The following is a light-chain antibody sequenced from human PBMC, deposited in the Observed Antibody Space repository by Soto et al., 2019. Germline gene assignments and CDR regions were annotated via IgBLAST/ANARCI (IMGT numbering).Light chain of an antibody. CDR1: QSVNSNY. CDR3: QQRSNWPIT. V-gene: IGKV3-11*01. J-gene: IGKJ5*01. Sequence: EMLMTQSPAILSVSPWASATLSGRSSQSVNSNYLAWYQQHPGQPPRLLIYGISTRATGITARFSGSGSGTDFTITISSLEPEDFAVYYCQQRSNWPITFGQGTRLDIK. CDR2: GIS.